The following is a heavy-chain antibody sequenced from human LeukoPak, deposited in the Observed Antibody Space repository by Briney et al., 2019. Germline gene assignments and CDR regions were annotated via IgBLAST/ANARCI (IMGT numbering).Heavy chain of an antibody. Sequence: TGGSLRLSCAASGFTFSSYGMNWVRQAPGKGLEWVSYISSSSSTIYYADSVKGRFTISRDNSKNTLYLQMNSLGAEDTAVYYCAKDLGIGSSEGYWGQGTLVTVSS. J-gene: IGHJ4*02. D-gene: IGHD6-6*01. CDR3: AKDLGIGSSEGY. V-gene: IGHV3-48*01. CDR1: GFTFSSYG. CDR2: ISSSSSTI.